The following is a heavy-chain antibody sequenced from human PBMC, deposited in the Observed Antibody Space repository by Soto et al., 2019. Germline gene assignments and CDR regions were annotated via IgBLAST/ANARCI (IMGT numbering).Heavy chain of an antibody. V-gene: IGHV1-69*01. J-gene: IGHJ6*02. Sequence: QVQLVQSGAEVKKPGSSVKVSCKASGGTFSSYAVSWVRQAPGQGLEWMGGIIPIFGTATYAQKFQGRVTITADESTSTAYMELSSLRSEDTAVYYCARGSCSGGSCYPAALYYYYGMDVWGQGTTVTVSS. D-gene: IGHD2-15*01. CDR2: IIPIFGTA. CDR1: GGTFSSYA. CDR3: ARGSCSGGSCYPAALYYYYGMDV.